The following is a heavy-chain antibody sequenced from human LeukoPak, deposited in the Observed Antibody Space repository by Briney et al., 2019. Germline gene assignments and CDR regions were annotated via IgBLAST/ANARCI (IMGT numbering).Heavy chain of an antibody. CDR2: IKSKTDGGTT. Sequence: PWGSLRLSCAASGFTFSNAWMNWVRQAPGKGLEWVGRIKSKTDGGTTDYAAPVKGRFTISRDDSKNTLYLQMNSLKTEDTAVYYCTTDDYYDSSGYLRWSFDYWGQGTLVTVSS. J-gene: IGHJ4*02. V-gene: IGHV3-15*07. CDR3: TTDDYYDSSGYLRWSFDY. CDR1: GFTFSNAW. D-gene: IGHD3-22*01.